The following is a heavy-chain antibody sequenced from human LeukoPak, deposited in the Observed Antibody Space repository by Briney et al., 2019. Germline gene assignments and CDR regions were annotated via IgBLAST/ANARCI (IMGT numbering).Heavy chain of an antibody. CDR3: VKDRWVDY. D-gene: IGHD4-23*01. CDR2: ISSEGGST. CDR1: GFTFTNFA. J-gene: IGHJ4*02. V-gene: IGHV3-64D*09. Sequence: GGSLRLSCAASGFTFTNFALSWVRQAPGKGLEYVSSISSEGGSTYYADSVKGRFTISRDNSKNTLYLQMNSLRAEDTALYYCVKDRWVDYWGQGTLVTVSS.